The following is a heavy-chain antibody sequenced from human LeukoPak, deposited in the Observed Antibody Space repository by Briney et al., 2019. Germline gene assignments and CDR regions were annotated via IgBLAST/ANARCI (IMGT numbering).Heavy chain of an antibody. CDR3: ARDVDGYNDLDY. Sequence: PGGSLRLSCAASGFTFSSYAMSWVRQAPGKGLEWVANIKQDGSEKYYVDSVKGRFTISRDNAKNSLYLQMNSLRAEDTAVYYCARDVDGYNDLDYWGQGTLVTVSS. D-gene: IGHD5-24*01. V-gene: IGHV3-7*01. CDR1: GFTFSSYA. J-gene: IGHJ4*02. CDR2: IKQDGSEK.